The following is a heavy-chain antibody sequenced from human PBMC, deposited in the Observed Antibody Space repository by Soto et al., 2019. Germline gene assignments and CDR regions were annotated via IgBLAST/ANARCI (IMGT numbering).Heavy chain of an antibody. D-gene: IGHD3-22*01. CDR1: GFTFTNSA. CDR2: ISGSGGST. V-gene: IGHV3-23*01. Sequence: GGSLRLSCAASGFTFTNSAMSWVRRAPGKGLEWVSGISGSGGSTYYADSVKGRFTISRDNSKNTLYLQVNSLSAEDTAVFFCAKGPTYYFDTTAQFDPWGQGTQVTVSS. CDR3: AKGPTYYFDTTAQFDP. J-gene: IGHJ5*02.